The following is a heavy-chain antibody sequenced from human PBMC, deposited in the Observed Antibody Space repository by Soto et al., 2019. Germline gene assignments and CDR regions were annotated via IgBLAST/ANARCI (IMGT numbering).Heavy chain of an antibody. Sequence: QVQLVQSGAEVKKPGASVKVSCKASGYTFTSYGISWVRQAPGQGLEWMGWISTYNGNTNSPHKLQGRVTMTTDTSMSAAYVELRSPRPDETAVEYCARARGAYGTDVWGQGTRVTVSS. V-gene: IGHV1-18*01. CDR3: ARARGAYGTDV. CDR2: ISTYNGNT. CDR1: GYTFTSYG. J-gene: IGHJ6*02.